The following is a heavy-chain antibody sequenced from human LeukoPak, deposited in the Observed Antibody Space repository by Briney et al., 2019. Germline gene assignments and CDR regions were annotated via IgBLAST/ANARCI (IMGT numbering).Heavy chain of an antibody. D-gene: IGHD6-13*01. J-gene: IGHJ5*02. CDR3: ARDDSSWYGRFDP. CDR2: IYITGST. CDR1: GFTFSDYY. V-gene: IGHV4-4*07. Sequence: LRLSCAASGFTFSDYYMSWIRQAPGKGLEWIGRIYITGSTTYNPSLRGRVTMSQDTSKNQLYLRLSSVTAADTAIYYCARDDSSWYGRFDPWGQGTLVTVSS.